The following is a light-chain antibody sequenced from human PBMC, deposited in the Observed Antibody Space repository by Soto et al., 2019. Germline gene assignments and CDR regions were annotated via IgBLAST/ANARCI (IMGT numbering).Light chain of an antibody. Sequence: IVLTQSPGTLSLSPGERATLSCRASQRVSGNYLAWYRQKPGQAPRLLMHDASSTANGIPDRFSGSGSGTDFTLTISSLELEDFAVYYCQRYGCSSPWTCGQGTKVEIK. V-gene: IGKV3-20*01. J-gene: IGKJ1*01. CDR3: QRYGCSSPWT. CDR2: DAS. CDR1: QRVSGNY.